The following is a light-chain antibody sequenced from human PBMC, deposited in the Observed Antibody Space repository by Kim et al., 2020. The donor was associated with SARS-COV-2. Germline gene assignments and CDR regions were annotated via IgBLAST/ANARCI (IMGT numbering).Light chain of an antibody. CDR1: RSVLHSGNNN. Sequence: DIVMTQSPDFLAVSLGERATITCKSSRSVLHSGNNNLAWYQQKPGQPPKLLIYWASTRESGVPDRISGSGSGTDFTLTISSLQAEDVALYYCQQYYTIPWTFGQGTKVDIK. CDR3: QQYYTIPWT. V-gene: IGKV4-1*01. J-gene: IGKJ1*01. CDR2: WAS.